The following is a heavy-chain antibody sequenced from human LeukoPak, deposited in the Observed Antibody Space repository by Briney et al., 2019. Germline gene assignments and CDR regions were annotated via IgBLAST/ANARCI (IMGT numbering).Heavy chain of an antibody. J-gene: IGHJ4*02. CDR3: ARRSGGSCYLFDY. V-gene: IGHV1-69*05. CDR2: IIPIFVTA. CDR1: GAPFSSYA. Sequence: GSSVKVSCKALGAPFSSYAISWVRQAPGQGLEWMGGIIPIFVTANYAQKIQGRVTITTGESTSTAYMERSSLRSEDTAVYYCARRSGGSCYLFDYWGQGTLVTVSS. D-gene: IGHD2-15*01.